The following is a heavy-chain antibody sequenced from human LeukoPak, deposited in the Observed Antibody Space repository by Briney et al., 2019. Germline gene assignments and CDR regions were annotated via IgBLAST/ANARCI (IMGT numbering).Heavy chain of an antibody. Sequence: SETLSLTCTVSGGSISSDDYYWSWIRQPPGKGLEWIGKINHSGSTNYSPSLKSRVTISIDTSKNQFSLKLNSMTAADTAVYYCARGEGARDGYNYAGPFYFDYWGHGTLVTVSS. V-gene: IGHV4-39*07. CDR1: GGSISSDDYY. CDR2: INHSGST. CDR3: ARGEGARDGYNYAGPFYFDY. J-gene: IGHJ4*01. D-gene: IGHD5-24*01.